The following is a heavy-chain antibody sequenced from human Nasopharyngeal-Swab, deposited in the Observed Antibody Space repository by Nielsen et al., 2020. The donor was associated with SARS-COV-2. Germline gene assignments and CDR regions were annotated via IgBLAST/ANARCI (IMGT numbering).Heavy chain of an antibody. CDR2: ISGSGGST. D-gene: IGHD3-10*01. J-gene: IGHJ4*02. CDR1: GFAFSGYA. V-gene: IGHV3-23*01. CDR3: AKQLLWFGELLDMFDY. Sequence: GGPRRLSWGASGFAFSGYAMGWCRQPPGKGREWVSAISGSGGSTYYADSVKGRFTISRDNSKNTLYLQMNSLRAEDTAVYYCAKQLLWFGELLDMFDYWGQGTLVTVSS.